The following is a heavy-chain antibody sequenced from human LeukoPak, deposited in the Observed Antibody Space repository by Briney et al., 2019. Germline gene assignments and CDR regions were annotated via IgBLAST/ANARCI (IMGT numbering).Heavy chain of an antibody. CDR3: TTKHPPGSNYYFDY. CDR2: IRTKSNSYAT. Sequence: PGGSLRLSCAASGSGFTFSGSAFHWVRQTSGKGLEWVGLIRTKSNSYATAYAASVKGRFTISRDDSKKTTYLQMNGLKTEDTAVYYCTTKHPPGSNYYFDYWGQGTLVTVSS. D-gene: IGHD6-13*01. V-gene: IGHV3-73*01. J-gene: IGHJ4*02. CDR1: GSGFTFSGSA.